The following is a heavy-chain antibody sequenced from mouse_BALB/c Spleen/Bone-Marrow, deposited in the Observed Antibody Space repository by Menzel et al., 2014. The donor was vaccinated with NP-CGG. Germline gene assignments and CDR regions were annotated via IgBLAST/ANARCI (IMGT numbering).Heavy chain of an antibody. J-gene: IGHJ2*01. CDR1: GFTFTDYY. Sequence: EVQLQESGGGLVQPGGSLRLSCATSGFTFTDYYMNWVRQPPGKALEWLGFIRNRANGYTTDYSASVKGRFTISRDNSQSFLKLQRSAMRADDSATYSCTKDKGSVFFDYWGQGTTVTVSS. D-gene: IGHD1-3*01. CDR2: IRNRANGYTT. V-gene: IGHV7-3*02. CDR3: TKDKGSVFFDY.